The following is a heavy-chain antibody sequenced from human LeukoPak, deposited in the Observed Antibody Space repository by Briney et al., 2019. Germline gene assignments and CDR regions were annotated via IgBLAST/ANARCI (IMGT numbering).Heavy chain of an antibody. Sequence: ASVKVSCKASGGTFSSYAISWVRQAPGQGLEWMGWINPNSGGTNYAQKFQGRVTMTRDTSISTAYMELSRLRSDDTAVYYCARDWSGSLDAFDIWGQGTMVTVSS. CDR3: ARDWSGSLDAFDI. V-gene: IGHV1-2*02. CDR1: GGTFSSYA. D-gene: IGHD1-26*01. CDR2: INPNSGGT. J-gene: IGHJ3*02.